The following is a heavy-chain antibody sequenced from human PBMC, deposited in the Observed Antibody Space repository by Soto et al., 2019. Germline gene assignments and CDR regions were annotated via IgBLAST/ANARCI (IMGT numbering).Heavy chain of an antibody. D-gene: IGHD6-13*01. CDR1: GFTFDDYA. CDR2: ISWSSGNI. Sequence: EVQLVESGGGVVQPGRSLRLSCTGSGFTFDDYALYWVRQRPGAGLEWVEGISWSSGNIAHADSVKGRFTVSRDNDMSSLYLQMTSLPVEDTAMYYCARGGSGDLTAAAGRTNWFDTWGQGTLVIVSS. V-gene: IGHV3-9*01. CDR3: ARGGSGDLTAAAGRTNWFDT. J-gene: IGHJ5*02.